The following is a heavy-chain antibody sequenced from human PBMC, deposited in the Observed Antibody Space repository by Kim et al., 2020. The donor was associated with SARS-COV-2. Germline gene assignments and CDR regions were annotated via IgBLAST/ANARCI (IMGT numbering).Heavy chain of an antibody. D-gene: IGHD1-26*01. V-gene: IGHV3-7*01. Sequence: GGSLRLSCAASGFTFSSYWMNWVRQAPGQGLEWVANIKQDGNQKYYVDSVKGRFTISRDNAKNSLYLQMNSLRAEDTAVYYCASDVSVVRSGKYAFDIWGQGTMVTVSS. CDR2: IKQDGNQK. CDR3: ASDVSVVRSGKYAFDI. J-gene: IGHJ3*02. CDR1: GFTFSSYW.